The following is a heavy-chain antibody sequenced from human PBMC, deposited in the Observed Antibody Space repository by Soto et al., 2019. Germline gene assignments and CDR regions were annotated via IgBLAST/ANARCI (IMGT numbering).Heavy chain of an antibody. D-gene: IGHD6-13*01. CDR1: GGSFSGYY. J-gene: IGHJ4*02. CDR2: INQISST. CDR3: ARTYSSSWSPFEY. V-gene: IGHV4-34*01. Sequence: QVQLQQWGAGLLKPSETLSLTCAVYGGSFSGYYWSWIRQPPGKGLEWIGEINQISSTTYKPSLKSRVTISVETATNQFSLKLSSVTAADTAVHYCARTYSSSWSPFEYWCPGTLVTGSS.